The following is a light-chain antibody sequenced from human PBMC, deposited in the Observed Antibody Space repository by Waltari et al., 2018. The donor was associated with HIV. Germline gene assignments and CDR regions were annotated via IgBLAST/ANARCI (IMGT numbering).Light chain of an antibody. CDR1: SSDVGGSNY. CDR2: VVS. V-gene: IGLV2-14*01. J-gene: IGLJ1*01. Sequence: QSALTQPASVSGSPGQSITISCTGTSSDVGGSNYVSWYQQHPGKAPKLMIYVVSYRPSGVSNRFSGSKSRNTASLTISGLQAEYEADYYCSSYTSSSTYVVGTGTKVTVL. CDR3: SSYTSSSTYV.